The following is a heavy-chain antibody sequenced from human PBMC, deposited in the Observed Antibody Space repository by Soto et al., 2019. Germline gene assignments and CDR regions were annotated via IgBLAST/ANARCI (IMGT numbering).Heavy chain of an antibody. D-gene: IGHD1-7*01. CDR1: GFTFSTYA. CDR3: AKVFSPELGNYFDH. J-gene: IGHJ4*02. CDR2: ISNSFSDGNT. V-gene: IGHV3-23*01. Sequence: DVHLLESGGGLVQPGGSLRLSCAASGFTFSTYAMNWVRQAPGKGLEWVSAISNSFSDGNTHYADSVKGRFTISRDNAKNTVFLEMNSLSAEDTAVYYCAKVFSPELGNYFDHWGQGTLVTVSS.